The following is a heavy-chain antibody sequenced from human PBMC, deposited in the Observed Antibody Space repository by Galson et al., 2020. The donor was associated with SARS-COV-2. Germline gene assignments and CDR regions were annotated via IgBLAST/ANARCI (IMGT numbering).Heavy chain of an antibody. D-gene: IGHD1-1*01. CDR1: GLRVTTSF. CDR2: TYSDGRT. Sequence: GESLKISCAASGLRVTTSFLTWVRQAPGKGLEWVSITYSDGRTDYTDSVRGRFAVSRDDSENTLHLQMNRLRDDDTGVYYCARDTTLTTASFLDKWGQGTLVTVSS. V-gene: IGHV3-66*01. CDR3: ARDTTLTTASFLDK. J-gene: IGHJ4*02.